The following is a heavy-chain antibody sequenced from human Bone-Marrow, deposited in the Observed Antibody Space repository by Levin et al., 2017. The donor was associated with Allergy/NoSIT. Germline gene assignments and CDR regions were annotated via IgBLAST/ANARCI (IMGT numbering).Heavy chain of an antibody. CDR2: MSYSGGT. V-gene: IGHV4-61*01. J-gene: IGHJ4*02. CDR3: ARGGGVGDLAVAAAIETCDS. Sequence: SETLSLTCNVSGGSVSNDHYYWTWIRQPPGKGLEWIGYMSYSGGTKYNPSLRSRVTISGDTSKNQFSLHLTSVTAADTAVYYCARGGGVGDLAVAAAIETCDSWSQGTLVTVSS. D-gene: IGHD2-21*02. CDR1: GGSVSNDHYY.